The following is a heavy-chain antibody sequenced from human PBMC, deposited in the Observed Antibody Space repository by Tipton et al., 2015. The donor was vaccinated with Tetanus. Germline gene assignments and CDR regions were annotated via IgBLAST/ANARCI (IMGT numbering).Heavy chain of an antibody. J-gene: IGHJ4*02. D-gene: IGHD5-12*01. Sequence: TLSLTCTVSGSSISRSGHYWTWIRQPPGKEPEWVGYVYHSGATNYHPSLKSRLAISADTSKNQFSLNLRSVITADTAVYYCARASIDYPKKGTSDYWGPGILVLLSS. CDR1: GSSISRSGHY. V-gene: IGHV4-61*08. CDR3: ARASIDYPKKGTSDY. CDR2: VYHSGAT.